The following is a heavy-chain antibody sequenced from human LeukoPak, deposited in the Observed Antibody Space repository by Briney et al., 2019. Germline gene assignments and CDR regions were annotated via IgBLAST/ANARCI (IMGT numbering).Heavy chain of an antibody. CDR1: GGSFSGYY. CDR2: INHSGST. J-gene: IGHJ1*01. CDR3: ARQLAVAGREPQH. V-gene: IGHV4-34*01. D-gene: IGHD6-19*01. Sequence: PSETLSLTCAVYGGSFSGYYWSWIRQPPGKGLEWIGEINHSGSTTYNPSLKSRVTISVDTSKNQFSLKLRNVTAADAAVYYCARQLAVAGREPQHWGQGTLVTVSS.